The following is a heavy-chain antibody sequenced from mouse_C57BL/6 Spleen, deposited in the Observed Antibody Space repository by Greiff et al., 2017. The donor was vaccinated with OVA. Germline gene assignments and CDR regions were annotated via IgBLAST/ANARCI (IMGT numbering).Heavy chain of an antibody. Sequence: VKVVESGPELVKPGASVKISCKASGYAFSSSWMNWVKQRPGKGLEWIGRIYPGDGDTNYNGKFKGKATLTADKSSSTAYMQLSSLTSEDSAVYFCARLGYDYDWYFDVWGTGTTVTVSS. V-gene: IGHV1-82*01. CDR2: IYPGDGDT. CDR3: ARLGYDYDWYFDV. CDR1: GYAFSSSW. D-gene: IGHD2-4*01. J-gene: IGHJ1*03.